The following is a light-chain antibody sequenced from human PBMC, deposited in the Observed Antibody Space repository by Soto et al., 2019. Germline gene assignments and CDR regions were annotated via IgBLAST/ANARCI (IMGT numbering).Light chain of an antibody. CDR3: SSYTSSSPLV. J-gene: IGLJ1*01. CDR1: SSDVGGYNY. Sequence: QSALTQPASVSGSPGQSITISCTGTSSDVGGYNYVSWYQQHPGKAPKLMIYEVSNRPSGVSNRFSGSKSGNTASLTISGLQGEDEAGYYCSSYTSSSPLVFGTGTKLTVL. V-gene: IGLV2-14*01. CDR2: EVS.